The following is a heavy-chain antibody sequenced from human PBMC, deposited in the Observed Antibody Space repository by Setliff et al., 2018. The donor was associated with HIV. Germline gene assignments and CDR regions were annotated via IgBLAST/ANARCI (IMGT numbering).Heavy chain of an antibody. D-gene: IGHD3-9*01. J-gene: IGHJ3*01. CDR1: GYTFTNFA. V-gene: IGHV1-3*01. Sequence: ASVKVSCKASGYTFTNFAIHWVRQAPGQRLEWMGWLNGGNGNTKYAQKFQGRVTITRDTSASTVYMELISLRSEDTAVYYCARGLRYFDLLTHLGAFDVWGQGTMVTVSS. CDR3: ARGLRYFDLLTHLGAFDV. CDR2: LNGGNGNT.